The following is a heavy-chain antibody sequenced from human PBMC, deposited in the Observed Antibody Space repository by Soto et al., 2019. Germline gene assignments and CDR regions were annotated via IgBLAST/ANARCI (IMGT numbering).Heavy chain of an antibody. CDR2: VHHSWGS. V-gene: IGHV4-59*08. Sequence: QVQLQESGPGLVKPSETLSLSCTVSGGSISSYYWSWFRQSPGKRMEWIGYVHHSWGSSYNPSLHSRAAISLDTSKRQFSLKVTSVTATDTAVYYCARQGFGPLHGLVDVWGQGTTVTVSS. CDR3: ARQGFGPLHGLVDV. CDR1: GGSISSYY. J-gene: IGHJ6*02. D-gene: IGHD3-10*01.